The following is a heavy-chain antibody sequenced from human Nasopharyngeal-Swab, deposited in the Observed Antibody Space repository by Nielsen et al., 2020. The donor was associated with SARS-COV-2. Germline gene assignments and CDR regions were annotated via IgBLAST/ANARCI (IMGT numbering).Heavy chain of an antibody. CDR3: ARRAVGGYHPNYYYGMDV. Sequence: PEKGLEWIGSIYYSGSTYYNPSLKSRVTISVDTSKNQFSLKLSSVTAADTAVYYCARRAVGGYHPNYYYGMDVWGQGTTVTVSS. J-gene: IGHJ6*02. V-gene: IGHV4-38-2*01. CDR2: IYYSGST. D-gene: IGHD5-18*01.